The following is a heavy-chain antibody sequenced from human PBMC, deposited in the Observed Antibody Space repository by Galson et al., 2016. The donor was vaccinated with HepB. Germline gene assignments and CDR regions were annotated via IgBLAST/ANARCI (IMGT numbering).Heavy chain of an antibody. CDR1: GFTFSTYD. CDR2: IGIAGDT. Sequence: LRLSCAASGFTFSTYDMHWVRQPTGKGLEWVSAIGIAGDTYYSASVKGRFTISRENAKNSLYLQMNSLRAEDTALYYCVRGNWNYGDFWGQGTLVTVSS. CDR3: VRGNWNYGDF. J-gene: IGHJ4*02. D-gene: IGHD1-1*01. V-gene: IGHV3-13*01.